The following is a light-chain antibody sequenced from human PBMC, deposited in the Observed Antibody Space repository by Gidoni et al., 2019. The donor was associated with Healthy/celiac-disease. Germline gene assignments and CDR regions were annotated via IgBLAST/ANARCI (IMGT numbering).Light chain of an antibody. Sequence: DIQMTQSPSSLSASVGDRVTITCRASKSISSYLNWYQQKPGKAPKLLIYAASSLQSGVSSRFSGSGSGTDFTLTICTLQPEDFATYYCQQSYSTLWTFGQGTKVEIK. CDR2: AAS. CDR1: KSISSY. V-gene: IGKV1-39*01. J-gene: IGKJ1*01. CDR3: QQSYSTLWT.